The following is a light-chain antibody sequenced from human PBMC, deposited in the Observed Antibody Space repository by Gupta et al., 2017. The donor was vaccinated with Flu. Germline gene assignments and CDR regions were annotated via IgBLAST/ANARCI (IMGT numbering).Light chain of an antibody. J-gene: IGLJ1*01. CDR1: SSDVGSYNY. Sequence: SPLPQPPSVSGSPGPSITISCTGSSSDVGSYNYVSWYPQHPGTAPKLMIYEVSNRPSGVATRFSGSKSGDTASLTISGLQAEDEADYYRSSYSSTNTRVFGTGTKVTVL. V-gene: IGLV2-14*01. CDR2: EVS. CDR3: SSYSSTNTRV.